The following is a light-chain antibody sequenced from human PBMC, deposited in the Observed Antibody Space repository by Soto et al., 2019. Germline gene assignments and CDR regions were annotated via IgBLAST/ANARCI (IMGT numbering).Light chain of an antibody. CDR3: QQRFNWPRFT. CDR1: QSVSSY. V-gene: IGKV3-11*01. Sequence: EIVLTQSPATLSLSPGERATLSCRASQSVSSYSAWYQQKPDQAPRLLIYDASNRATGIPARFSGGGSGTDFTLTISSLEPEDFAVYYCQQRFNWPRFTFGQGTKLEIK. CDR2: DAS. J-gene: IGKJ2*01.